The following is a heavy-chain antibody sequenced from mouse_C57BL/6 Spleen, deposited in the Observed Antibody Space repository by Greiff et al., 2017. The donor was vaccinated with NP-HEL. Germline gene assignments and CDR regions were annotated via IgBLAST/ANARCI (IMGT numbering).Heavy chain of an antibody. Sequence: EVMLVESGGGLVQPGGSMKLSCAASGFTFSDAWMDWVRQSPEKGLEWVAEIRNKANNHATYYAESVKGRFTISRDDSKSSVYLQMNSLRAEDTGIYYCTSITGTNYLDYWGQGTTLTVSS. V-gene: IGHV6-6*01. CDR3: TSITGTNYLDY. CDR2: IRNKANNHAT. CDR1: GFTFSDAW. D-gene: IGHD4-1*01. J-gene: IGHJ2*01.